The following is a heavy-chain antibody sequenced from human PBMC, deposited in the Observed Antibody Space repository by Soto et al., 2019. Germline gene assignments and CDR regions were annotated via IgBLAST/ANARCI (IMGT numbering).Heavy chain of an antibody. CDR1: GDSLSSNIAI. CDR2: TYYTSKWYN. V-gene: IGHV6-1*01. D-gene: IGHD6-13*01. Sequence: PSQTLSLTCAIFGDSLSSNIAIWNWFRQSPSRGLEWLGRTYYTSKWYNDYAVSVKSRISINPDTSKNQVSLQLNSVTPEDTAVYYCARVYSSSWSFYYGTDVWGQGTTVTVSS. CDR3: ARVYSSSWSFYYGTDV. J-gene: IGHJ6*02.